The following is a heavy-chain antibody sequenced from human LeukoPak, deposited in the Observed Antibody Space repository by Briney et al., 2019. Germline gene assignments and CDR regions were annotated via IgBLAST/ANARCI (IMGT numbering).Heavy chain of an antibody. CDR2: VHHSGTT. Sequence: SGTLSLTCSVFADSMNNYYWNWIRQPPGKGLEWIGFVHHSGTTNYNPSLKSRVTILIETSKNEFSLRLASVTTTDTAVYYCARGVAGYGPYDYWGQGTLVTVSS. D-gene: IGHD5-12*01. V-gene: IGHV4-59*01. CDR3: ARGVAGYGPYDY. CDR1: ADSMNNYY. J-gene: IGHJ4*02.